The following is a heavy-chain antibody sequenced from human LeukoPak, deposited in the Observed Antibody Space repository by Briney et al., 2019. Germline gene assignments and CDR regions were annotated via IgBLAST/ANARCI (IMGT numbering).Heavy chain of an antibody. CDR2: ISGSGGST. D-gene: IGHD6-13*01. CDR3: AKDQGRSWYGGRWFDP. J-gene: IGHJ5*02. CDR1: GFTFSSYA. V-gene: IGHV3-23*01. Sequence: GGSLRLSCAASGFTFSSYAMSWVRQAPGKGLEWVSAISGSGGSTYYADSVKGRFTISRDNSKNTLYLQMNSLRAEDTAVYYCAKDQGRSWYGGRWFDPWGQGTLVTVS.